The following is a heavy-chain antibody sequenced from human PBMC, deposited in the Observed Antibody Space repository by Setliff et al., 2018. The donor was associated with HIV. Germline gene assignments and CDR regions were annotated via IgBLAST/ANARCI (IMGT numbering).Heavy chain of an antibody. V-gene: IGHV4-30-4*08. CDR1: GGSISSGDYY. Sequence: SETLSLTCTVSGGSISSGDYYWSWIRQPPGKGLEWIGYIYYSGSTYYNPSLKSRVTISVDTSKNQFSLKLSSVTAADTAVYYCAREGSYYDRTGYWPVFDDWGQGTLVTVS. CDR3: AREGSYYDRTGYWPVFDD. D-gene: IGHD3-22*01. J-gene: IGHJ4*02. CDR2: IYYSGST.